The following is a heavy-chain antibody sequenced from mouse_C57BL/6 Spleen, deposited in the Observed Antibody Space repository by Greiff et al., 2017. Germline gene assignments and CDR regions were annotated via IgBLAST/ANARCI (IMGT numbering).Heavy chain of an antibody. Sequence: EVQLQQSGPELVKPGASVKIPCKASGYTFTDYNMDWVKQSHGKSLEWIGDINPNNGGTIYNQKFKGKATLTVDKSSSTAYMELRSLTSEDTAVYYCARGGTARLGDYFDYWGQGTTLTVSS. CDR2: INPNNGGT. CDR1: GYTFTDYN. V-gene: IGHV1-18*01. CDR3: ARGGTARLGDYFDY. J-gene: IGHJ2*01. D-gene: IGHD3-2*01.